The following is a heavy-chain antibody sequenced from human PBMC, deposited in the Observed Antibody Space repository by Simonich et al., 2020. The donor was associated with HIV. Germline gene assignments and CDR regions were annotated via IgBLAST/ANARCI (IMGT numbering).Heavy chain of an antibody. D-gene: IGHD1-26*01. Sequence: QVQFVQSGAEVKKPGASVKVSCKASGYTFTNYPIHWVRLAPGQRLEWMGWISPGNANTQYSQKCQGRVTITRDKSANTVYMEMRSLRSKDTAVYYCARGQADVGAGTLAHWGQGTPVAVSS. CDR1: GYTFTNYP. CDR2: ISPGNANT. J-gene: IGHJ4*02. CDR3: ARGQADVGAGTLAH. V-gene: IGHV1-3*01.